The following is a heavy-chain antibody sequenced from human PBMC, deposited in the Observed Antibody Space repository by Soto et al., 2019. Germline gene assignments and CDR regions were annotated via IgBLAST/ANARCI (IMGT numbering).Heavy chain of an antibody. CDR1: GGTFSSYA. D-gene: IGHD1-7*01. J-gene: IGHJ6*02. CDR2: IIPIFGTA. CDR3: ARDVELRSRSFYYYYYYGMDV. V-gene: IGHV1-69*06. Sequence: GASVKVSCKASGGTFSSYAISWVRQAPGQGLEWMGGIIPIFGTANYAQKFQGRVTITADKSTSRAYMELSSLRSEDTAVYYCARDVELRSRSFYYYYYYGMDVWGQGTTVTVS.